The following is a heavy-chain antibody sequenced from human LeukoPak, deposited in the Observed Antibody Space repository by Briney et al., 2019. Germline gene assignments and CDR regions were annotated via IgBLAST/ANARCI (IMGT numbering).Heavy chain of an antibody. CDR3: AKDLLWFGENYDAFDI. Sequence: GGSLRLSCAASGFTFSNYWMSWVRQAPGKGLEWVANIKQDGSEKYYVDSVKGRFTISRDNAKNSLYLQMNSLRAEDTAVYYCAKDLLWFGENYDAFDIWGQGTMVTVSS. J-gene: IGHJ3*02. CDR2: IKQDGSEK. V-gene: IGHV3-7*03. D-gene: IGHD3-10*01. CDR1: GFTFSNYW.